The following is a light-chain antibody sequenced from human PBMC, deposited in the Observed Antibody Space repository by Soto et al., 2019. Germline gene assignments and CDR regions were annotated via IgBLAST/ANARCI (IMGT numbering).Light chain of an antibody. Sequence: EIVLTQSPATLSVSPGERATLSCSASQSISRNLAWYQQKPGQAPRLLIFGASYRATGIPARFSGSGSGTEFNLTISSLQSEDFAVYYCQQYNNWPPITFGQGTRLEIK. CDR3: QQYNNWPPIT. CDR1: QSISRN. CDR2: GAS. V-gene: IGKV3D-15*01. J-gene: IGKJ5*01.